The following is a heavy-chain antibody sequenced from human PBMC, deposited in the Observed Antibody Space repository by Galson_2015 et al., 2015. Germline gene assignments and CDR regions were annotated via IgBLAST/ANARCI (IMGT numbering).Heavy chain of an antibody. V-gene: IGHV1-69*13. CDR2: IIPIFGTA. D-gene: IGHD1-1*01. J-gene: IGHJ6*02. CDR1: GGTFSSYA. CDR3: ARAILWRARGEGNWNDVRDGYYYGMDV. Sequence: SVKVSCKASGGTFSSYAISWVRQAPGQGLEWMGGIIPIFGTANYAQKFQGRVTITADESTSTAYMELSSLRSEDTAVYYCARAILWRARGEGNWNDVRDGYYYGMDVWGQGTTVTVSS.